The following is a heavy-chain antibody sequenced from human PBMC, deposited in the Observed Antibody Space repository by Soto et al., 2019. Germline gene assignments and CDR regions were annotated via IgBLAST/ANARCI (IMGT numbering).Heavy chain of an antibody. V-gene: IGHV3-21*01. CDR1: GFTFSSYS. Sequence: EVQLVESGGGLVKPGGSLRLSCAASGFTFSSYSMNWVRQAPGKGLEWVSSISSSSSYIYYADSVKGRFTISRDNAKNSLYLQMNSLRAEDTAVYYCARDNSYGPDYGMYVWGQGTTVTVSS. J-gene: IGHJ6*02. CDR2: ISSSSSYI. CDR3: ARDNSYGPDYGMYV. D-gene: IGHD5-18*01.